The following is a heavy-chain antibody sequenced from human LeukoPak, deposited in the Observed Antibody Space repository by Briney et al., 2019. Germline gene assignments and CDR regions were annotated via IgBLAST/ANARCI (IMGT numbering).Heavy chain of an antibody. V-gene: IGHV3-74*01. J-gene: IGHJ6*03. D-gene: IGHD2-2*01. CDR2: INSDGSST. CDR1: GFTFSSYW. CDR3: AREGWDQLLASYYYYYMDV. Sequence: GGSLRLSCAASGFTFSSYWMHWVRQAPGKGLVWVSRINSDGSSTSYADSVKGRFTISRDNAKNTLYLQMNSLRAEDTAVYYCAREGWDQLLASYYYYYMDVWGKGTTVTVSS.